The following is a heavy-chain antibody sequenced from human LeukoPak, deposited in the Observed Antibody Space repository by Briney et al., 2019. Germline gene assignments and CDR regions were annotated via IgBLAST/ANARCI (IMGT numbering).Heavy chain of an antibody. V-gene: IGHV4-59*08. D-gene: IGHD5-24*01. CDR3: ARHQDGYGDYFDF. Sequence: SETLSLTCTVSGGSISTYYWSWIRQPPGTGLRWIGYIHYSGRTKYVPSLESRVTISVDTSKNQFSLKVSSVTAPDTAIYYCARHQDGYGDYFDFWGQGILVTVSS. CDR2: IHYSGRT. J-gene: IGHJ4*02. CDR1: GGSISTYY.